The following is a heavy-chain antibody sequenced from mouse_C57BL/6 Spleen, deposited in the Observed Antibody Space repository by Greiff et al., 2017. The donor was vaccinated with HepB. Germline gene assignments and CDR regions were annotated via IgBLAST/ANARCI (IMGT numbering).Heavy chain of an antibody. CDR1: GYTFTSYW. CDR3: ARSYYYGSSYGLWYFDV. D-gene: IGHD1-1*01. CDR2: IDPSDSYT. J-gene: IGHJ1*03. Sequence: QVQLQQSGAELVMPGASVKLSCKASGYTFTSYWMHWVKQRPGQGLEWIGEIDPSDSYTNYNQKFKGKSTLTVDKSSSTAYMQLSSLTSEDSAVYYCARSYYYGSSYGLWYFDVWGTGTTVTVSS. V-gene: IGHV1-69*01.